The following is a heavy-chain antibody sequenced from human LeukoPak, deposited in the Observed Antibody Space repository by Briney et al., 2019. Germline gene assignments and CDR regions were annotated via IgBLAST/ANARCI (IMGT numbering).Heavy chain of an antibody. CDR3: ARDLSEWSHYYDSSGLGF. D-gene: IGHD3-22*01. J-gene: IGHJ4*02. CDR2: ISSSSSFI. V-gene: IGHV3-21*01. Sequence: GGSLRLSCAASGFIFSNYTMNWVRQAPGKGLEWVSCISSSSSFIYYADSVKGRFTISRDNAKNSLYLQMNSLRAEDSAAYYCARDLSEWSHYYDSSGLGFWGQGTLVTVSS. CDR1: GFIFSNYT.